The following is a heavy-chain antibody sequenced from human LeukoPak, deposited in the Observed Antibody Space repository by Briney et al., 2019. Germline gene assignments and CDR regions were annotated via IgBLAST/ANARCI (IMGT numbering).Heavy chain of an antibody. J-gene: IGHJ6*03. V-gene: IGHV3-7*01. D-gene: IGHD3-22*01. CDR3: ARDTYDSSGYHFYYMDV. Sequence: GGSLRLSCAASGFTFSTYRMSWVRQAPGKGLEWVANIKQDGSEKHYGDSVRGRFTISRDNAKNSLYLQMNSLRAEDTALYFCARDTYDSSGYHFYYMDVWGKGTTVTVSS. CDR1: GFTFSTYR. CDR2: IKQDGSEK.